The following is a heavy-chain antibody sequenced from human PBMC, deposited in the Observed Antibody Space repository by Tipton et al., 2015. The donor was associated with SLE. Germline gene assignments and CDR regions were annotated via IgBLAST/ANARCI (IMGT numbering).Heavy chain of an antibody. CDR3: AREPRDYGSRNYPPYFDY. V-gene: IGHV3-48*03. D-gene: IGHD3-10*01. CDR1: GFTFSSYE. CDR2: ISSSGTII. J-gene: IGHJ4*02. Sequence: SLRLSCAASGFTFSSYEMNWVRQAPGKGLEWVSYISSSGTIIYYADSLKGRITISRDNSKNSLYLQMNSLRAEDTAVYYCAREPRDYGSRNYPPYFDYWGQGTLVTVSS.